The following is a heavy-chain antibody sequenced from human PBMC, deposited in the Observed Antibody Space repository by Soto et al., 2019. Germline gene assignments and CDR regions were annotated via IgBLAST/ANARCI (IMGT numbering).Heavy chain of an antibody. CDR3: AKYGDGGYALDV. J-gene: IGHJ6*04. CDR1: GGSISSYY. CDR2: IYYTGST. Sequence: QVQLQESGPRLVKPSGTLSLTCTVSGGSISSYYWSWIRQPPGKGLEWIGYIYYTGSTKSNPSLKSRVSISIDTSKNQFSLQLRSVTAADTAVYYCAKYGDGGYALDVWGTGTTVTVSS. D-gene: IGHD4-17*01. V-gene: IGHV4-59*08.